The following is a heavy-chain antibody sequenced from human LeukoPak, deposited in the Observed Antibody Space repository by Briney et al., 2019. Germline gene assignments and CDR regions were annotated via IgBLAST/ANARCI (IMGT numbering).Heavy chain of an antibody. J-gene: IGHJ4*02. Sequence: SQTLSLTCAISGDSVSSINGAWNWIRQSPSRGLEWMGRTYYRCKWYDDYAGSMKGRITISPDTSKNQFSLHLNSVTPEDTAVYYCARGVGTSGWYTFDYWGQGTLVTVSS. CDR2: TYYRCKWYD. CDR3: ARGVGTSGWYTFDY. D-gene: IGHD6-19*01. V-gene: IGHV6-1*01. CDR1: GDSVSSINGA.